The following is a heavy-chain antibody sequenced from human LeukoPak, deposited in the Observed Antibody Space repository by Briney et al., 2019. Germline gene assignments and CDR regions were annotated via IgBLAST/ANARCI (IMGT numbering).Heavy chain of an antibody. CDR3: ARVPSDYGYFDS. D-gene: IGHD4-17*01. V-gene: IGHV3-7*03. J-gene: IGHJ4*02. CDR2: IKRDGSEK. CDR1: GFTFSRYW. Sequence: GGSLRLSCAASGFTFSRYWMSWVRQAPGKGLEWVANIKRDGSEKYYVDSVKGRFTISRDNAKNLLYLQMNSLRAEDTAVYYCARVPSDYGYFDSWGQGTLVTVSS.